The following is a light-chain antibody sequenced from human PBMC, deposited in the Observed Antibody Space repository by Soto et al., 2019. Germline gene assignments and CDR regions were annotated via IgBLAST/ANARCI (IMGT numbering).Light chain of an antibody. Sequence: QSALAQPPSVSAAPGQKVTISCSGSSSNIGGNSVSWYQQLPGTAPKLLIYDDNKRPSGIPDRFSGSKSGTSATLGITGFRTGDEDDYYCGSWDSSLSAYVFGTGTKATVL. J-gene: IGLJ1*01. CDR3: GSWDSSLSAYV. V-gene: IGLV1-51*01. CDR2: DDN. CDR1: SSNIGGNS.